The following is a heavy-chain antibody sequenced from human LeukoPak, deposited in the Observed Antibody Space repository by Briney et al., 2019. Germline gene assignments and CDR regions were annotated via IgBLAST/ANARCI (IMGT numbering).Heavy chain of an antibody. V-gene: IGHV1-2*04. Sequence: ASVKVSCKASGYTFTGYYMHWVRQAPGQGLEWMGWINPNSGGTNYAQKFQGWVTMTRDTSISTAYMELSSLRSEDTAVYYCARRGYSSGWYPDYWGQGTLVTVSS. CDR1: GYTFTGYY. CDR3: ARRGYSSGWYPDY. D-gene: IGHD6-19*01. CDR2: INPNSGGT. J-gene: IGHJ4*02.